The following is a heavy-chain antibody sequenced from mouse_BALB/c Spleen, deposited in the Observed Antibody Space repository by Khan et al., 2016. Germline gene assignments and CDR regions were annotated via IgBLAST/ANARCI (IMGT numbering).Heavy chain of an antibody. D-gene: IGHD1-1*01. V-gene: IGHV4-1*02. CDR1: GFDFSSYW. J-gene: IGHJ2*01. CDR2: IKPDSSTI. Sequence: EVQLQESGGGLVQPGGSLKLSCAASGFDFSSYWMSWVRPAPGKGLEWNEEIKPDSSTINYKPSLKDKFIISRDNAINTLYLQMSKVSSEATDIYYRARLGYYGYFDYWGQGTTLAVAS. CDR3: ARLGYYGYFDY.